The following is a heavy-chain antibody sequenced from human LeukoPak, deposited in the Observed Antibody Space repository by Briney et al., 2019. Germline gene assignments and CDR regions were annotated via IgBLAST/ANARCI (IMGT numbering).Heavy chain of an antibody. CDR2: IYHSGST. CDR1: GGSISSGGYS. J-gene: IGHJ4*02. D-gene: IGHD3-10*01. V-gene: IGHV4-30-2*01. Sequence: SQTLSLTCAVSGGSISSGGYSWSWIRQPPGKGLEWIGYIYHSGSTYYNPSLKSRVTISVDRSKNQFPLKLSSVTAADTAVYYCARAVYYYGSGSPFDYWGQGTLVTVSS. CDR3: ARAVYYYGSGSPFDY.